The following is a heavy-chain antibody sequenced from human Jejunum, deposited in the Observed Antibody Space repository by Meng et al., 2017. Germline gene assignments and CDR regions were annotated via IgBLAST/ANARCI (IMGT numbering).Heavy chain of an antibody. CDR1: GGSIINNNW. J-gene: IGHJ5*02. CDR2: ISHTGRI. D-gene: IGHD2/OR15-2a*01. Sequence: QEAGPVLVQPSGTLSPTVSFCGGSIINNNWCSWVRQPPGKGLEWIGEISHTGRINYNPSLKSRVTMSLDKSKNQFSLDLTSVTGADTAVYYCARDLLDPNIAATGWFDPWGQGTLVTVSS. CDR3: ARDLLDPNIAATGWFDP. V-gene: IGHV4-4*02.